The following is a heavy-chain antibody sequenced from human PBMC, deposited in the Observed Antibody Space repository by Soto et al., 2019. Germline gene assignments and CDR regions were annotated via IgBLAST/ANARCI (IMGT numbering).Heavy chain of an antibody. V-gene: IGHV4-59*01. Sequence: PSETLSLTCTVSGGSISSYYWSWIRQPPGKGLEWIGYIYYSGSTNYNPSLRSRVTISVDTSKNQFSLKLSSVTAADTAVYYCARDGAVAGYFDYWGQGTLVTVPQ. CDR2: IYYSGST. D-gene: IGHD6-19*01. CDR3: ARDGAVAGYFDY. CDR1: GGSISSYY. J-gene: IGHJ4*02.